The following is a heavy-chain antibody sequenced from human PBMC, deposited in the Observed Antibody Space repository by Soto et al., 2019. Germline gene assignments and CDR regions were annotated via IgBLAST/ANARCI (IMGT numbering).Heavy chain of an antibody. CDR1: GGSLSSYY. J-gene: IGHJ4*02. Sequence: PSETLSLTCSVSGGSLSSYYWSWLRQPPGKGLEWIGFIYYTGSTYYNPSLKSRVTISVDTSKTQFSLNLNSVTTADTAVYYCARDLGYSAYDLLSGLDSWGQGALVTVSS. D-gene: IGHD5-12*01. V-gene: IGHV4-59*01. CDR3: ARDLGYSAYDLLSGLDS. CDR2: IYYTGST.